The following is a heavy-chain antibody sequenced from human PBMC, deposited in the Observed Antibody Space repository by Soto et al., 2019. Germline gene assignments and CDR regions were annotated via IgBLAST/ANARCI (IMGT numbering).Heavy chain of an antibody. CDR2: FDPEDGET. D-gene: IGHD2-21*02. V-gene: IGHV1-24*01. J-gene: IGHJ3*02. CDR3: ATSRFYCGGDCYVGDADAFDI. CDR1: GYTLTELS. Sequence: ASVKVSCKVSGYTLTELSMHWVRQAPGKGLEWMGGFDPEDGETIYAQKFQGRVTMTENTSTDTAYMELSSLRSEDTAVYYCATSRFYCGGDCYVGDADAFDIWGPGTMVTVSS.